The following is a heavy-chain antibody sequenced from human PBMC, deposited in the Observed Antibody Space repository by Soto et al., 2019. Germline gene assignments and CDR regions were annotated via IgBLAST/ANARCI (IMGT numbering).Heavy chain of an antibody. D-gene: IGHD3-22*01. Sequence: QITLKESGPTLVKPTQTLTLTCSFSGFSLTTSGVGVGWIRQPPGKALEWLALIYWNDDKRYSPSVKNRFAITKDSSKNLVALTMTNMDPVDTATCYCAHYYYDNSGYSRLFDSWGQGTLVTVSS. CDR2: IYWNDDK. CDR1: GFSLTTSGVG. CDR3: AHYYYDNSGYSRLFDS. V-gene: IGHV2-5*01. J-gene: IGHJ4*02.